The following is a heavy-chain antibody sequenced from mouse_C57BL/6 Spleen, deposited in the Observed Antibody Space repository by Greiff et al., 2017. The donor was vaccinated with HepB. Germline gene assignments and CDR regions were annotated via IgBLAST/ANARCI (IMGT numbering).Heavy chain of an antibody. V-gene: IGHV1-53*01. CDR1: GYTFTSYW. CDR2: INPSNGGT. J-gene: IGHJ1*03. CDR3: AREGATVVAPLYWYFDV. D-gene: IGHD1-1*01. Sequence: QVQLKQPGTELVKPGASVKLSCKASGYTFTSYWMHWVKQRPGQGLEWIGNINPSNGGTNYNEKFKSKATLTVDKSSSTAYMQLSSLTSEDSAVYYCAREGATVVAPLYWYFDVWGTGTTVTVSS.